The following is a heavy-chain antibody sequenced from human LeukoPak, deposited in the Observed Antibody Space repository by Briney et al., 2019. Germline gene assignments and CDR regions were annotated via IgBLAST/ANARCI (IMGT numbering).Heavy chain of an antibody. J-gene: IGHJ4*02. CDR3: AKSEYSSSWIPLGY. V-gene: IGHV3-23*01. CDR2: ISGSGGST. D-gene: IGHD6-13*01. CDR1: GITFSSYA. Sequence: PGGSLRLSCAASGITFSSYAMSWVRQAPGKGLEWVSAISGSGGSTYYADSVKGRFTTSRDNSKNTLYLQMNSLRAEDTAVYYCAKSEYSSSWIPLGYWGQGTLVTVSS.